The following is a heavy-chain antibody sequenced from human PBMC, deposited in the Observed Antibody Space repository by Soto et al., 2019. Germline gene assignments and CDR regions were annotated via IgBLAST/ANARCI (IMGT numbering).Heavy chain of an antibody. Sequence: PGGSLRLSCVASGFPVSTAWMNNAWMTWVRQAPGKGLEWVARIKGKIDGGTIDYATPVKGRFTISRDDSKNTLYLQMNSLRSEDTAVYFCTAYIFAHWGQGGLVTVSS. J-gene: IGHJ4*02. CDR3: TAYIFAH. D-gene: IGHD2-21*01. V-gene: IGHV3-15*01. CDR1: GFPVSTAWMNNAW. CDR2: IKGKIDGGTI.